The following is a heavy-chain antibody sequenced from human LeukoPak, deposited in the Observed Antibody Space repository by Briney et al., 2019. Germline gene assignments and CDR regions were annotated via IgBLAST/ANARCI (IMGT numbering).Heavy chain of an antibody. V-gene: IGHV3-23*01. J-gene: IGHJ6*02. Sequence: PGGSLRLSCAASGFTFSSYAMSWVRQAPGKGLEWVSAISGGGGSTYYADSVKGRFTISRDNSKNTLYLQMNSLRAEDTAVYYCAKAAKYYDFWSAPMDVWGQGTTVTVSS. CDR3: AKAAKYYDFWSAPMDV. CDR2: ISGGGGST. CDR1: GFTFSSYA. D-gene: IGHD3-3*01.